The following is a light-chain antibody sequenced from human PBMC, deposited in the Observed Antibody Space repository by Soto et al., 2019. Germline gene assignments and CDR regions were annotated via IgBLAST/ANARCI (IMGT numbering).Light chain of an antibody. CDR2: DVS. V-gene: IGLV2-14*01. CDR3: SSYTSSSTLHV. CDR1: SSDVGGYNY. J-gene: IGLJ1*01. Sequence: QSALTQPASVSVSPGQSITISCNGTSSDVGGYNYVSWYQQHPGNAPKLMIYDVSNRPSGVSNRFSGSKSGNTASLTISGLQAEDEADYYCSSYTSSSTLHVFGTGTKLTVL.